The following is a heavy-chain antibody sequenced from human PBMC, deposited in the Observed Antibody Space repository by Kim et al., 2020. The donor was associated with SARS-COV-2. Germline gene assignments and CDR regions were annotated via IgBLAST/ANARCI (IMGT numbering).Heavy chain of an antibody. D-gene: IGHD3-10*01. Sequence: GGSLRLSCAASGFTFSSYSMNWVRQAPGKGLEWVSSISSSSSYIYYADSVKGRFTISRDNAKNSLYLQMNSLRAEDTAVYYCARSHIPYGSGSYVQHWGQGTLVTVSS. CDR3: ARSHIPYGSGSYVQH. V-gene: IGHV3-21*01. CDR2: ISSSSSYI. CDR1: GFTFSSYS. J-gene: IGHJ1*01.